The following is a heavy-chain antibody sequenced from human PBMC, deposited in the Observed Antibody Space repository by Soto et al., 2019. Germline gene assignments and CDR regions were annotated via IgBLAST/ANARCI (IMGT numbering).Heavy chain of an antibody. CDR2: INHRGST. J-gene: IGHJ4*02. CDR3: ARESITMIGPK. D-gene: IGHD3-22*01. V-gene: IGHV4-34*01. Sequence: SETLSLTCAVYGGSFSGYYWSWIRQPPGKGLEWIGEINHRGSTNYNPSLKIRVTISVVTSKNQFSLKLSSVTAADTAVYYCARESITMIGPKWGQGTLVTVSS. CDR1: GGSFSGYY.